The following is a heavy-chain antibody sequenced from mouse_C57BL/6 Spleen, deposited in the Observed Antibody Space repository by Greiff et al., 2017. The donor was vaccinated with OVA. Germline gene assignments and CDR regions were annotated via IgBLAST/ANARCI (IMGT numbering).Heavy chain of an antibody. CDR2: ISYDGSN. J-gene: IGHJ1*03. Sequence: EVKLMESGPGLVKPSQSLSLTCSVTGYSITSGYYWNWIRQFPGNKLEWMGYISYDGSNNYNPSLKNRISITRDTSKNQFFLKLNSVTTEDTATYYCASFYYYGSSYSWYFDVWGTGTTVTVSS. CDR1: GYSITSGYY. V-gene: IGHV3-6*01. D-gene: IGHD1-1*01. CDR3: ASFYYYGSSYSWYFDV.